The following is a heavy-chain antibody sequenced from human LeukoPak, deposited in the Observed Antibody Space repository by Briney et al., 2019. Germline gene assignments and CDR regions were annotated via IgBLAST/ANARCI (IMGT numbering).Heavy chain of an antibody. CDR3: TRLDSSGWYNWFDP. D-gene: IGHD6-19*01. J-gene: IGHJ5*02. CDR1: GFTFSGSA. CDR2: IRSKANSYAT. Sequence: GRSLRLSCAASGFTFSGSAMHWVRQASGKGLEWVGRIRSKANSYATAYAASVKGRFTISRDDSKNTAYLQMNSLKTEDTAVYYCTRLDSSGWYNWFDPWGQGTLVTVSS. V-gene: IGHV3-73*01.